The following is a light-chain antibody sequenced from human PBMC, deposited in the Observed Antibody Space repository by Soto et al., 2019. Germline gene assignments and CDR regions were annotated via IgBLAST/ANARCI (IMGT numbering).Light chain of an antibody. J-gene: IGKJ1*01. Sequence: DIQLTQSPSFLSASVGDRVTITCRASQGISSYLAWYQQRPGKAPKLLIYAASTLQSGVPSRFSGSGTGTEFTLTISSLQPNDFPTYYCQQLNSYPETFGQGTKLDNK. V-gene: IGKV1-9*01. CDR2: AAS. CDR3: QQLNSYPET. CDR1: QGISSY.